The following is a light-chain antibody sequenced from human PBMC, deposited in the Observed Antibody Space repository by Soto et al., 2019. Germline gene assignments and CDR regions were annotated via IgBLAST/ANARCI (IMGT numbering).Light chain of an antibody. CDR3: ASWDDSLSGEV. Sequence: QSVLTQPPSASGTPGQRVTISCSGTTSNIGSNYVYWYQQVPGTAPNLLIYRHDQRPSGVPDRFSGSRSGTSASLAISGVRYEDEADYYCASWDDSLSGEVFGGGTKLTVL. CDR2: RHD. J-gene: IGLJ3*02. CDR1: TSNIGSNY. V-gene: IGLV1-47*01.